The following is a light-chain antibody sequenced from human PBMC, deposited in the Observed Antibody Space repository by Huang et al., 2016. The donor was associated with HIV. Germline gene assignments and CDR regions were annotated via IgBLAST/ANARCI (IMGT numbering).Light chain of an antibody. Sequence: IQLTQSPSSLSASVGDRVTITCRASQGISSSLAWYQQKPGKAPKLLIYTASTLQSGGPSRFSGSGSGTEFTLTISSLQPEDFATYSCQQVNSYPLTFGGGTKVEIK. J-gene: IGKJ4*01. CDR2: TAS. CDR1: QGISSS. CDR3: QQVNSYPLT. V-gene: IGKV1-9*01.